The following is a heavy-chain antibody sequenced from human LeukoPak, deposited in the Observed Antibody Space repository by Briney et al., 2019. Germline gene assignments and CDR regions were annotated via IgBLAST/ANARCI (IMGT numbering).Heavy chain of an antibody. Sequence: HGGSPRPPRAASGFTVSCNYISWVRPAPGKGLEWVSLNYCGGSKYYVDSVKGRFTISRDNSKNTLYLQMNSLRAEDTAVYYCARGDQDWGQGSAVTVSS. CDR3: ARGDQD. CDR2: NYCGGSK. J-gene: IGHJ4*02. V-gene: IGHV3-53*01. CDR1: GFTVSCNY. D-gene: IGHD5-24*01.